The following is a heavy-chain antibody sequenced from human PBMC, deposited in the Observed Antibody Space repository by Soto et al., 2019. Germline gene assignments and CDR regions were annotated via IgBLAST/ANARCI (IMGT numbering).Heavy chain of an antibody. D-gene: IGHD2-2*01. CDR3: ACALGYCSSTSCPTDYYYYYYMDA. Sequence: ASLKVSCKASGYTFTIYYMHWVRQAPGQGLEWMGIINPSGGSTSYAQKFQGRVTMTRDTSTSTVYMELSSLRSEDTAVYYCACALGYCSSTSCPTDYYYYYYMDAWGKGTTVTVSS. CDR2: INPSGGST. CDR1: GYTFTIYY. V-gene: IGHV1-46*03. J-gene: IGHJ6*03.